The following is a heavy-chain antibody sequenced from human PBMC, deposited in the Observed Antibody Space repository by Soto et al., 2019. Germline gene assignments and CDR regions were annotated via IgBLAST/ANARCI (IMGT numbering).Heavy chain of an antibody. J-gene: IGHJ4*02. CDR3: TRANWYSEY. CDR2: IYYNGNT. D-gene: IGHD7-27*01. Sequence: SETLSLTCTVSGGSISNHYWRWIRQPPGKGLVWIGYIYYNGNTNYNPSLKSRVTMSVDTSKNQISLKLSSVTAADTAVYYCTRANWYSEYWGQGTLVTVSS. V-gene: IGHV4-59*11. CDR1: GGSISNHY.